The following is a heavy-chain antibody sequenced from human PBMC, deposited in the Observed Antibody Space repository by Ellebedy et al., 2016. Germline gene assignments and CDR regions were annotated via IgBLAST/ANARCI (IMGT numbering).Heavy chain of an antibody. CDR1: GFAFNTYW. Sequence: GGSLRLSXAASGFAFNTYWMHWVRQVPGKGLEWVSHINGDGSNTTYADSVKGRFTISRDNAKNTLYLQMNSLRAEDTAVYYCARDRDYAPFDPWGPGTLVTVSS. CDR3: ARDRDYAPFDP. V-gene: IGHV3-74*01. D-gene: IGHD4/OR15-4a*01. J-gene: IGHJ5*02. CDR2: INGDGSNT.